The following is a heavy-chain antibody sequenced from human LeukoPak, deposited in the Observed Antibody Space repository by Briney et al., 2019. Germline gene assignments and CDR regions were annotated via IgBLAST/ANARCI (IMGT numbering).Heavy chain of an antibody. D-gene: IGHD3-22*01. CDR2: IIPILGIA. V-gene: IGHV1-69*10. J-gene: IGHJ4*02. CDR3: ASTYYYDSSGYYRYDY. CDR1: GGTFSSYT. Sequence: SVEVSCKASGGTFSSYTISWVRQAPGQGLEWMGGIIPILGIANYAQKFQGRVTITADKSTSTAYMELSSLRSEDTAVYYCASTYYYDSSGYYRYDYWGQGTLVTVSS.